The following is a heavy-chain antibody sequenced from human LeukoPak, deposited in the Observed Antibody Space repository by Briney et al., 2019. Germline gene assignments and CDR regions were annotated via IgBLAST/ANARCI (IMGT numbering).Heavy chain of an antibody. V-gene: IGHV3-74*01. D-gene: IGHD4-11*01. Sequence: GGSLRLSCAASGFTFSTYWMYWVRQGPGKGLGWVSSINSDGSSTRYADSVRGRFTISRDNAKNTLYLQMNSLRVDDTAVYYCARAADYRIDYWGQGTQVTVSS. J-gene: IGHJ4*02. CDR2: INSDGSST. CDR3: ARAADYRIDY. CDR1: GFTFSTYW.